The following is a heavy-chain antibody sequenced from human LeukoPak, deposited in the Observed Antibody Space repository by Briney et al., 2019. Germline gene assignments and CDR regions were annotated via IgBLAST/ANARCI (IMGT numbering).Heavy chain of an antibody. Sequence: ASVKVSCKVSGYTLTELSMHWVRQAPGKGLEWMGGFDPEDGETIYAQKFQGRVTMTEDTSTDTAYMELSSLRSEDTAVYYCGSRDPRIAAVGYDAFDIWGQGTMVTVSS. V-gene: IGHV1-24*01. J-gene: IGHJ3*02. D-gene: IGHD6-13*01. CDR2: FDPEDGET. CDR3: GSRDPRIAAVGYDAFDI. CDR1: GYTLTELS.